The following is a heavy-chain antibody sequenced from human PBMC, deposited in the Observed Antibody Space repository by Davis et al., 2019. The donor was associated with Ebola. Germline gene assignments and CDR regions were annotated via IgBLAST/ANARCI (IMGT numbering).Heavy chain of an antibody. V-gene: IGHV3-21*04. D-gene: IGHD1-1*01. CDR3: ATTTRASPFDY. CDR1: GFTFSTYS. Sequence: GGSLRLSCAASGFTFSTYSMSWVRQAPGKALEWVSSISSDSDYIYYADSAKGRFTISRDNAKNSLFLQMNSLRAEDTAVYYCATTTRASPFDYWGPGTLVTVSA. CDR2: ISSDSDYI. J-gene: IGHJ4*02.